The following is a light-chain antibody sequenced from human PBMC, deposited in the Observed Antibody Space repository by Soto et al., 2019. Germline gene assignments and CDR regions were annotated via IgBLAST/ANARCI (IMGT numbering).Light chain of an antibody. CDR3: HQYDNSPLT. J-gene: IGKJ4*01. CDR1: QSVSSRY. Sequence: EIVLTQSPGTLSLSPGDTATLSCRASQSVSSRYLGWYQQRPGQAPRLLIYGASSRATDIPDRFSGSGSGTDFTLTISRLEPEDFAVYYCHQYDNSPLTFGGGTKVEIK. CDR2: GAS. V-gene: IGKV3-20*01.